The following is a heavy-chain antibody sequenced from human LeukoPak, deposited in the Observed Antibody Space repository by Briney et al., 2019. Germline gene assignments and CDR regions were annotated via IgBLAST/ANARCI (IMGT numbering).Heavy chain of an antibody. CDR3: AKDPSSSWYGGYYFDY. J-gene: IGHJ4*02. CDR2: ISRNSGSI. V-gene: IGHV3-9*01. CDR1: GFTFDDYA. Sequence: PGGSLRLSCAASGFTFDDYAMHWVRQAPGKGLEWVSGISRNSGSIGYADSVKGRFTISRDNAKNSLYLQMNSLRAEDTALYYCAKDPSSSWYGGYYFDYWGQGTLVTVSS. D-gene: IGHD6-13*01.